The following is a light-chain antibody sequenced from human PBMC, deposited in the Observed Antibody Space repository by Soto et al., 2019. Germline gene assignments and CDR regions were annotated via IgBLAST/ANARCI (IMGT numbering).Light chain of an antibody. CDR3: QQRSNWPPEIT. CDR2: DVS. Sequence: EIVWTQSPPTLSLSPGERATLSCRASQTVSSYLGWYPPKPGQAPRLLIYDVSSRATGIPARFSGSGSGTDFSLNISSLEPEDFAVYYCQQRSNWPPEITFGQGTRLEIK. CDR1: QTVSSY. V-gene: IGKV3-11*01. J-gene: IGKJ5*01.